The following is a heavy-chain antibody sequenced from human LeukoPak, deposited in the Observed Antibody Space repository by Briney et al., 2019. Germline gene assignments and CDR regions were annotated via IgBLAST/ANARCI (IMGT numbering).Heavy chain of an antibody. CDR1: GFTFSSYG. CDR3: AREDTSLVIAY. D-gene: IGHD5-18*01. CDR2: MWYDGSNK. J-gene: IGHJ4*02. Sequence: HPGRSLRLSCAASGFTFSSYGMHWVRQAPGKGLEWVAVMWYDGSNKYYTDSVKGRFTISRDNSKNTLYLQMNSLRAEDTAVYYCAREDTSLVIAYWGQGTLVTVSS. V-gene: IGHV3-33*01.